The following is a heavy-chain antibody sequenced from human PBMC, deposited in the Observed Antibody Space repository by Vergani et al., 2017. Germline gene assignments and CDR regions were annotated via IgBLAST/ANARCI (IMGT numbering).Heavy chain of an antibody. Sequence: EVQLEESGGGLVLPGRSLRLSCVASGFTSAGYAMHWVRQAPGKGLEWVSGISWNSNSIGYADSVKGRFTISRDNAKNSLYLQMNSLRAEDTALYYCAKDGGTWSGGGWFDPWGQGTLVTVSS. V-gene: IGHV3-9*02. J-gene: IGHJ5*02. D-gene: IGHD3-10*01. CDR1: GFTSAGYA. CDR3: AKDGGTWSGGGWFDP. CDR2: ISWNSNSI.